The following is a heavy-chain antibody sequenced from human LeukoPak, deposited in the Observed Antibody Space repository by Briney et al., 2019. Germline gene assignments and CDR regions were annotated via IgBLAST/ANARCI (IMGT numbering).Heavy chain of an antibody. D-gene: IGHD3-22*01. Sequence: GGSRLLSGAASGFTFSSYGMHGGRPAPGKGLEGVAFIRYEGSNKYYAASVKGRFTISRDNSKNTLYLQMNSLRAEDTAVYYCAKERFTMIDYWGQGTLVTVSS. CDR1: GFTFSSYG. CDR2: IRYEGSNK. CDR3: AKERFTMIDY. V-gene: IGHV3-30*02. J-gene: IGHJ4*02.